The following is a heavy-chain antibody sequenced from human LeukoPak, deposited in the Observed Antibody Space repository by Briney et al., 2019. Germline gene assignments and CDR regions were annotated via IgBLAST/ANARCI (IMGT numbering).Heavy chain of an antibody. CDR2: IYPGDSDT. D-gene: IGHD5-18*01. J-gene: IGHJ3*02. CDR1: GYSFTSYW. V-gene: IGHV5-51*01. Sequence: PGESLKISCKGSGYSFTSYWIGWVRQMPGKGLEWMGIIYPGDSDTRYSPPFQGQVTISADKSISTAYLQWSSLKASDTAMYYCARRRGYSYGYLGGIAFDIWGQGTMVTVSS. CDR3: ARRRGYSYGYLGGIAFDI.